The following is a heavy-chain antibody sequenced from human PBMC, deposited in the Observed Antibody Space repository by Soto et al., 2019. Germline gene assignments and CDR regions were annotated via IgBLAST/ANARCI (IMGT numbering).Heavy chain of an antibody. D-gene: IGHD3-22*01. CDR2: ISSSSSYI. J-gene: IGHJ4*02. V-gene: IGHV3-21*01. CDR1: GFTFSSYS. Sequence: PGGSLRLSCAASGFTFSSYSMTWVRQSPGKGLEWVSSISSSSSYIYYADSVKGRFTISRDNAKNSLYLQMNSLRAEDTAVYYCARVDSSHSSSYDYWGQGTLVTVSS. CDR3: ARVDSSHSSSYDY.